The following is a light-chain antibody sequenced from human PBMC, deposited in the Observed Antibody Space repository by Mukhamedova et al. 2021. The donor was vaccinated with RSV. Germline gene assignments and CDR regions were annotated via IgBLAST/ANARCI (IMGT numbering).Light chain of an antibody. CDR3: SSYTSSSTLT. Sequence: GTSSDVGGYNYVSWYQQHPGKAPKLMIYEVSNRPSGVSNRFSGSKSGNTASLTISGLQAEDEADFYCSSYTSSSTLTFGGGTKL. J-gene: IGLJ2*01. CDR2: EVS. V-gene: IGLV2-14*01. CDR1: SSDVGGYNY.